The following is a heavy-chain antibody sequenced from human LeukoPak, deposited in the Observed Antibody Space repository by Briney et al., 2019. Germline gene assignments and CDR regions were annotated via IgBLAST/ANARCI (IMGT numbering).Heavy chain of an antibody. Sequence: GGSLRLSCAGSGFTFNTYTMNWVRQAPGKWLEWISSIGRTSVDKYYAASVRGRFTPSRDNSKNSLYVEMSNLRAEDTAVYYCVGGDSRELWGQGTLVTVSS. CDR1: GFTFNTYT. CDR3: VGGDSREL. CDR2: IGRTSVDK. J-gene: IGHJ4*02. D-gene: IGHD3-22*01. V-gene: IGHV3-21*01.